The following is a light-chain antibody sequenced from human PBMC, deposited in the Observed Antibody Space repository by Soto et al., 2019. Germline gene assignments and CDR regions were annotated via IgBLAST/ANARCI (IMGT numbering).Light chain of an antibody. Sequence: DIQRTQSPSTLSGSVGDRVTIPCRASQTINSWLAWYQQKPGKAPKLLIYKASTLKSGVPSRFSGSGSGTEFTLTISSLQPDDFATYYCQHYNSYSEAFGQGTKVDIK. CDR1: QTINSW. V-gene: IGKV1-5*03. CDR2: KAS. J-gene: IGKJ1*01. CDR3: QHYNSYSEA.